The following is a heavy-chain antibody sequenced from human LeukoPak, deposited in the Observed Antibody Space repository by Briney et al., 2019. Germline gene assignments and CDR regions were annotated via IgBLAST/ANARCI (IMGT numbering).Heavy chain of an antibody. D-gene: IGHD5-24*01. CDR2: IYYSGST. J-gene: IGHJ4*02. CDR1: GGSISSYY. CDR3: ARGDGYKTGFGY. Sequence: SETLSLTCTVSGGSISSYYWSWIRQPPGKGLEWIGYIYYSGSTNYNPSLKSRVTISVDTSKNQFSLKLSSVTAADTAVYYCARGDGYKTGFGYWGQGTLVTVSS. V-gene: IGHV4-59*01.